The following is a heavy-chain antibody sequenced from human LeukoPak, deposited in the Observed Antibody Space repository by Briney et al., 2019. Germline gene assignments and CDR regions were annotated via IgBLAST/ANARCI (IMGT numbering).Heavy chain of an antibody. Sequence: ASVKVSCKVSGYTLTELSMHWVRQAPGKGLEWMGGFDPEDGETIYAQKFQGRVTMTEDTSTDTAYMELSSLRSEDTAVYYCATDISLSRGYVYWGQGTLVTVSS. CDR3: ATDISLSRGYVY. D-gene: IGHD3-22*01. J-gene: IGHJ4*02. V-gene: IGHV1-24*01. CDR2: FDPEDGET. CDR1: GYTLTELS.